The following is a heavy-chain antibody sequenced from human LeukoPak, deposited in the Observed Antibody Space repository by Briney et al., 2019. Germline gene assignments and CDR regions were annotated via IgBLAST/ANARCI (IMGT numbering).Heavy chain of an antibody. CDR2: IYHSGST. CDR3: ARDTGGITMVRGGMDV. J-gene: IGHJ6*04. D-gene: IGHD3-10*01. CDR1: GGSISSYY. Sequence: SETLSLTCTVSGGSISSYYWSWIRQPPGKGLEWIGSIYHSGSTYYNPSLKSRVTISVATSKNQFSLKLSSVTAADTAVYYCARDTGGITMVRGGMDVWGKGTTVTVSS. V-gene: IGHV4-38-2*02.